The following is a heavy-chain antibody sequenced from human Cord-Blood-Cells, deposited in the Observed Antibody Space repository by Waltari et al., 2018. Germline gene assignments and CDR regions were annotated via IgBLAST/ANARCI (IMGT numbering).Heavy chain of an antibody. V-gene: IGHV1-2*04. CDR3: ARAYSSSWYKVNWFDP. D-gene: IGHD6-13*01. CDR1: GSTFTGYY. CDR2: INPNSGGT. Sequence: QVQLVQSGAEVKQPGASVKVSCKASGSTFTGYYMPWGRQAPGQGLEWMGWINPNSGGTNYAQKFQGWVTMTRDTSISTAYMELSRLRSDDTAVYYCARAYSSSWYKVNWFDPWGQGTLVTVSS. J-gene: IGHJ5*02.